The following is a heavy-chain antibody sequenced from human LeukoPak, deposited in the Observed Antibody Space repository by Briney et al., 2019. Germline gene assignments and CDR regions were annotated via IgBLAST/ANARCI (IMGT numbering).Heavy chain of an antibody. D-gene: IGHD3-10*01. CDR2: IGGSGGTT. CDR1: GFTFSNYG. CDR3: AKLSPSGSGSYCGY. V-gene: IGHV3-23*01. Sequence: TGGSLRLSCAASGFTFSNYGMSWVCQAPGKGLEWVSAIGGSGGTTYYVDSVKGRFTVSRDNSKNTLYLQMNSLRAEDTAVYYCAKLSPSGSGSYCGYWGQGTLVTVSS. J-gene: IGHJ4*02.